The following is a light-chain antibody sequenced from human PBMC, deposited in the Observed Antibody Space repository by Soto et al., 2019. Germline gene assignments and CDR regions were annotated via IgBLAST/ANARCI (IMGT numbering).Light chain of an antibody. CDR2: GAS. Sequence: ESVLTQSPGTLSLSPGERATLSCRASQSVSSTYLAWYQQKPGQAPRLLIYGASSRATDVPDRFSGTESGTDFTPTISRLEPGDFAVYYWQQYGSSLTCGGGTKVEI. V-gene: IGKV3-20*01. J-gene: IGKJ4*01. CDR1: QSVSSTY. CDR3: QQYGSSLT.